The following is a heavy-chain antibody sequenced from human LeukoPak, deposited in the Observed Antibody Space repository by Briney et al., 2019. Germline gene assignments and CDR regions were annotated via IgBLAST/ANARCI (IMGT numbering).Heavy chain of an antibody. CDR1: GFTFSTYSM. D-gene: IGHD6-13*01. V-gene: IGHV4-4*02. Sequence: GSLRLSCAASGFTFSTYSMIWVRQAPGKGLEWIGEIYHSGSTNYNPSLKSRVTISVDKSKNQFSLKLSSVTAADTAVYYCAVKVHSSWFDPWGQGTLVTVSS. CDR2: IYHSGST. J-gene: IGHJ5*02. CDR3: AVKVHSSWFDP.